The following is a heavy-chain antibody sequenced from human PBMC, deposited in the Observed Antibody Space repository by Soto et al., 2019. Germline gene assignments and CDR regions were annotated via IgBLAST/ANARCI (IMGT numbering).Heavy chain of an antibody. J-gene: IGHJ4*02. CDR1: GFSFGTYW. Sequence: GGSLRLSCAVSGFSFGTYWMSWVRQAPGKGLEWLASIKQDGSERYYLDSVKGRFTISRDNAKDSLSLQMNSLRGEDTAFYYCARDVGPITIFGEALSGYFDFWGQGTLVTVSS. CDR3: ARDVGPITIFGEALSGYFDF. D-gene: IGHD3-3*01. V-gene: IGHV3-7*03. CDR2: IKQDGSER.